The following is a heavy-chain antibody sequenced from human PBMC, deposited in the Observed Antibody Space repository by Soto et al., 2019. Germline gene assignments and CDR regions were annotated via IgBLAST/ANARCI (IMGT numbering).Heavy chain of an antibody. CDR3: ARLGFYCSGGSCYYYFDY. V-gene: IGHV4-59*08. Sequence: GSLRLSCAASGFTFRSYGMSWVRQPPGKGLEWIGYIYYSGSTNYNPSLKSRVTISVDTSKNQFSLKLSSVTAADTAVYYCARLGFYCSGGSCYYYFDYWGQGTLVTVSS. D-gene: IGHD2-15*01. J-gene: IGHJ4*02. CDR1: GFTFRSYG. CDR2: IYYSGST.